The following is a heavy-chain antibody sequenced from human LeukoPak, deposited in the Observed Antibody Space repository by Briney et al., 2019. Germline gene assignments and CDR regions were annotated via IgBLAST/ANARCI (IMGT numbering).Heavy chain of an antibody. D-gene: IGHD3-22*01. J-gene: IGHJ4*02. CDR2: ISYDGSNK. CDR3: ARGEVVVVITYYFDY. CDR1: GFTFSTYE. Sequence: GGSLRLSCAASGFTFSTYEMNWVRQAPGKGLEWVAVISYDGSNKYYADSVKGRFTISRDNSKNTLYLQMNSLRAEDTAVYYCARGEVVVVITYYFDYWGQGTLVTVSS. V-gene: IGHV3-30*04.